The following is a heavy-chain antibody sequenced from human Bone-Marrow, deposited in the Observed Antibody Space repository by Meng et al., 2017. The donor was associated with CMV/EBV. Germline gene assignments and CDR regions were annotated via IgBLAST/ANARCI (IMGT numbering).Heavy chain of an antibody. CDR2: MNPNSGNT. CDR1: GYTFTNYD. V-gene: IGHV1-8*01. J-gene: IGHJ3*02. Sequence: ASVKVSCKASGYTFTNYDINWVRQATGQGLEWMGWMNPNSGNTGYAQKFQGRVTMTRDTSINTAYMELSSLRSDDTAVYYCARGPYTRHGAFDIWGQGTMVTVSS. CDR3: ARGPYTRHGAFDI.